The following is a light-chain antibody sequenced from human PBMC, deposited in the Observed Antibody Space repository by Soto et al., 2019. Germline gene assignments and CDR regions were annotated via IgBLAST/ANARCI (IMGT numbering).Light chain of an antibody. CDR1: QRVSSY. J-gene: IGKJ5*01. CDR2: DAS. Sequence: EIVLTQSPATLSLSPGERATLSCRASQRVSSYLACYQQKPCQAPRLLIYDASNRATGIPARFSGSGSGTDFILTISSLEPEDGAVYYSLQRSNWPMITFGQGTRLEIK. V-gene: IGKV3-11*01. CDR3: LQRSNWPMIT.